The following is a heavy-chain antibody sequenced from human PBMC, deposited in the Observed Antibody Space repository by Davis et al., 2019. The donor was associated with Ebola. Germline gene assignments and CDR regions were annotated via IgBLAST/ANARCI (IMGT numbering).Heavy chain of an antibody. Sequence: GESLKISCAASGFTFSGPAMHWVRQAPGHGLEWVGRIRSKANSYATAYAASVKGRFTISRDDSKNTAYLQMNSLKTEDTAVYYCASLLLRAFEIWGQGTMVTVSS. J-gene: IGHJ3*02. V-gene: IGHV3-73*01. CDR2: IRSKANSYAT. D-gene: IGHD3-22*01. CDR1: GFTFSGPA. CDR3: ASLLLRAFEI.